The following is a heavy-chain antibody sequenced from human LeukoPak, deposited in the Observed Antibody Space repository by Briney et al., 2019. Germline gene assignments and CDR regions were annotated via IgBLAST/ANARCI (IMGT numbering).Heavy chain of an antibody. CDR3: AREVVTTNRNWFDP. CDR2: IIPIFGIA. J-gene: IGHJ5*02. CDR1: GGTFSSYA. Sequence: SVKVSCKASGGTFSSYAISLVRQAPGQGLEWMGRIIPIFGIANYAQKFQGRVTITADKSTSTAYMELSSLRSEDTAVYYCAREVVTTNRNWFDPWGQGTLVTVSS. D-gene: IGHD4-11*01. V-gene: IGHV1-69*04.